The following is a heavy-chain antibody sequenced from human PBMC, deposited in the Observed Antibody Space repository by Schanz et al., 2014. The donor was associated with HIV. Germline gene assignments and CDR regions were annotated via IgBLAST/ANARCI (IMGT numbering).Heavy chain of an antibody. CDR3: ALSRPSGYGGSWYFDL. Sequence: EVQLLESGGGLVQPGGSLRLSCAASGFTFSSYAMSWVRQAPGKGLEWVSAISGSSIAYSADSVKGRFAISRDNSKNTLDLQMNRLRAEDTAVYYCALSRPSGYGGSWYFDLWGRGTLVAVSS. J-gene: IGHJ2*01. CDR2: ISGSSIA. CDR1: GFTFSSYA. D-gene: IGHD2-15*01. V-gene: IGHV3-23*01.